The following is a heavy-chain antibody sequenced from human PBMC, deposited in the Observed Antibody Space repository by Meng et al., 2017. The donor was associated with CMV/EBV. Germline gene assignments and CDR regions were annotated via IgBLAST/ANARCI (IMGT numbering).Heavy chain of an antibody. D-gene: IGHD3-10*01. V-gene: IGHV4-4*07. CDR1: SGSITSYY. CDR2: ISTSGST. CDR3: AREISGVEGRWFDP. Sequence: SETLSLTCTVSSGSITSYYWSWIRQPAGKGVEWIGRISTSGSTNYVPSLKSRVSMSVDTPKNQVSLNLTSVTAADTAVYYCAREISGVEGRWFDPWGQGTLVTVSS. J-gene: IGHJ5*02.